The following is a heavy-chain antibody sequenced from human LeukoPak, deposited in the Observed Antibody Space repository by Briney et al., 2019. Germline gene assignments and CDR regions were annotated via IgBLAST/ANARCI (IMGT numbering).Heavy chain of an antibody. CDR2: ISPSGGST. D-gene: IGHD5-24*01. CDR3: ARDNSVRDEAWWFNP. Sequence: ASVKVSCKASGGTFSSYAISWVRQAPGQGPEWMGVISPSGGSTTYAQKFQGRVTLTRDMSTSTDYLELSSLRSEDTAVYYRARDNSVRDEAWWFNPWGQGTLVTVSS. CDR1: GGTFSSYA. J-gene: IGHJ5*02. V-gene: IGHV1-46*01.